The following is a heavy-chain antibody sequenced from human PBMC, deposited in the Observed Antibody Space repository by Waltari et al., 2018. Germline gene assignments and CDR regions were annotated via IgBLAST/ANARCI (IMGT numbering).Heavy chain of an antibody. CDR1: GFTFSDHP. Sequence: EVQLVESGGGLVQPGGSLRLSGVASGFTFSDHPMDWVRLAPGKGLEWVGRSRNKVNSYTREYAASVKDRFIISRDESENSLLLQMGSLKPEDTAVYYCARALDRNGWYNDYWGQGTLVTVSS. J-gene: IGHJ4*02. V-gene: IGHV3-72*01. D-gene: IGHD6-19*01. CDR2: SRNKVNSYTR. CDR3: ARALDRNGWYNDY.